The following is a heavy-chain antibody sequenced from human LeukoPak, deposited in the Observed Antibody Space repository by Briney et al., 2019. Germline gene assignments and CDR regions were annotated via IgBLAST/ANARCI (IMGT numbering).Heavy chain of an antibody. CDR3: AKKGSREFDY. J-gene: IGHJ4*02. CDR2: ISVSSGNT. CDR1: GFTFAGQA. D-gene: IGHD6-13*01. V-gene: IGHV3-23*01. Sequence: GGSLRPSCAASGFTFAGQAMSWVRQAPGKGLEWVSGISVSSGNTHYADSVKGRFTISRDTSKNTVYLQMNSLRVDDTAVYYCAKKGSREFDYWGQGTLVTVSS.